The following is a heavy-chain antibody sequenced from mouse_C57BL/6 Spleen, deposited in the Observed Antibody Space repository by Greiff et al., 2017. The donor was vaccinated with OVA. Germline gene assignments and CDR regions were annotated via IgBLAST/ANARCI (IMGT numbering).Heavy chain of an antibody. CDR2: ISSGSSTI. J-gene: IGHJ3*01. Sequence: DVKLVESGGGLVKPGGSLKLSCAASGFTFSDYGLHWVRQAPEKGLEWVAYISSGSSTIYYADTVKGRFTISTDNAKNTLFLQMTSLRSEDTAVYYCARHTTEGFAYWGQGTLVTVSA. D-gene: IGHD1-1*01. V-gene: IGHV5-17*01. CDR3: ARHTTEGFAY. CDR1: GFTFSDYG.